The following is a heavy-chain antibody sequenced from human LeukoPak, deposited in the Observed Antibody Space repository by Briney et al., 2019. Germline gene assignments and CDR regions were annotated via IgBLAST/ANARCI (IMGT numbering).Heavy chain of an antibody. CDR3: ASGLVGGSFDY. J-gene: IGHJ4*02. Sequence: GGSLRLSCAASGFSFKTYGMHWVRQAPGKGLEWVAIMWYDGSNRFYADSVKGRFTISRDNSKSTLYLQMNTLRAEDTAVYFCASGLVGGSFDYWGQGTLVTVFS. V-gene: IGHV3-33*03. CDR1: GFSFKTYG. D-gene: IGHD3-10*01. CDR2: MWYDGSNR.